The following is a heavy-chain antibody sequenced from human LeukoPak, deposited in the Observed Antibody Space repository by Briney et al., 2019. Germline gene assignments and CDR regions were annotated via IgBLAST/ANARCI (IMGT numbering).Heavy chain of an antibody. D-gene: IGHD3-3*01. CDR3: AAGYYDFWSGYYD. V-gene: IGHV4-59*01. Sequence: SETLSLTCSVSGGFNTHYYWSWIRQPPGKGLEWIGYIYHSGSTKYNPSLKSRVTISVDTSKNHFSLKLSSVTAADTAVYYCAAGYYDFWSGYYDWGQGTLVTVSS. J-gene: IGHJ4*02. CDR1: GGFNTHYY. CDR2: IYHSGST.